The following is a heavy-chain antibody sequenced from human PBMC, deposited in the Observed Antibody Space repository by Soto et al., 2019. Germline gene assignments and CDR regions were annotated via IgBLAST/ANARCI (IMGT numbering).Heavy chain of an antibody. J-gene: IGHJ6*02. CDR3: ARDLLAGMDV. CDR2: ISGSGGSI. CDR1: GFTFSSYA. Sequence: PGGSLRLSCAASGFTFSSYAMSWVRQAPGKGLEWVSAISGSGGSIYYADSVKGRFTISRDNAKNTLYLQMNSLRAEDTAVYYCARDLLAGMDVWGQGTTVTVSS. V-gene: IGHV3-23*01.